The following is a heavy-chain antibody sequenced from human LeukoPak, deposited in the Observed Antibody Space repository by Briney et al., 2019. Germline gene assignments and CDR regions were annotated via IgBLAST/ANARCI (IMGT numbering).Heavy chain of an antibody. CDR3: ATSGNDFWSGYDY. J-gene: IGHJ4*02. D-gene: IGHD3-3*01. V-gene: IGHV1-8*03. CDR2: MNPNSGNT. CDR1: GYTFTSYD. Sequence: ASVKVSCKASGYTFTSYDINWVRQATGQGLEWMGWMNPNSGNTGYAQKFQGRVTITRNTSISTAYMELSSLRSEDTAVYYCATSGNDFWSGYDYWGQGTLVTVSS.